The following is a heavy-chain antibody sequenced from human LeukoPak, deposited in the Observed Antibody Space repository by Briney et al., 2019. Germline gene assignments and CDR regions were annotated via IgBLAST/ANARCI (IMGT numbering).Heavy chain of an antibody. CDR2: INSDGSST. Sequence: GGSLRLSCAASGFTFSSYWMHWVRHAPGKGLVWVSRINSDGSSTSYADSVKGRFTISRDNAKNTLYLQMNSLRAEDTAVYYCARVRRDSSSWYEDSGYFDYWGQGTLVTVSS. J-gene: IGHJ4*02. CDR1: GFTFSSYW. CDR3: ARVRRDSSSWYEDSGYFDY. V-gene: IGHV3-74*01. D-gene: IGHD6-13*01.